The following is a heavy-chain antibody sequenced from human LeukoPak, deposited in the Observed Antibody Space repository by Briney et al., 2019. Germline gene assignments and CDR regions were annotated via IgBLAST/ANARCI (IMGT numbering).Heavy chain of an antibody. D-gene: IGHD2-2*01. CDR3: AREGMTRGFNWFDP. Sequence: SQTLSLTCTVSGGSISSGGYYWSWIRQHPGKGLEWIGYIYYSGSTYYNPSLKSRVTISVDTSKNQFSLKLSSVTAADTAVYYCAREGMTRGFNWFDPWGQGTLVTVSS. CDR1: GGSISSGGYY. V-gene: IGHV4-31*03. J-gene: IGHJ5*02. CDR2: IYYSGST.